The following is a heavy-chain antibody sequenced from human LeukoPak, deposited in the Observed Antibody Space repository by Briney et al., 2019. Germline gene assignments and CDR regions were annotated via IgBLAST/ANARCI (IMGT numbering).Heavy chain of an antibody. CDR1: GFTFSNYG. V-gene: IGHV3-33*01. Sequence: GGSLRLSCAASGFTFSNYGMHWVRQALGKGLEWVAVIWYDGSKKYYADSVKGRFTISRDSSKNTLYLEMNSLRAEDTAVYFCARVNGELLDYWGQGTLVTVSS. CDR3: ARVNGELLDY. J-gene: IGHJ4*02. CDR2: IWYDGSKK. D-gene: IGHD1-26*01.